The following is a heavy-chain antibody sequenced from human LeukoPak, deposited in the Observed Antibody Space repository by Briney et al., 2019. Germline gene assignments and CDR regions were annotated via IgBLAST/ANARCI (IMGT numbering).Heavy chain of an antibody. V-gene: IGHV3-21*01. CDR2: ISSTSSYI. Sequence: GGSLRLSCAASGFIFNSHSMNWVRQAPGKGLEWVSSISSTSSYIYYADSVKGRFTISRDNSKNTLYLQMNGLRAEDTAVYYCAKEPYYYDSSGPKIKVPFHYGGRGTRATVPS. D-gene: IGHD3-22*01. J-gene: IGHJ4*02. CDR3: AKEPYYYDSSGPKIKVPFHY. CDR1: GFIFNSHS.